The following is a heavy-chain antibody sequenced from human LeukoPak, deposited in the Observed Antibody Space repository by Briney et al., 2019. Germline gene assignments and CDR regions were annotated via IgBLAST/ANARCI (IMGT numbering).Heavy chain of an antibody. CDR3: AKEAPYGSGSYYFDY. Sequence: GGSLRLSCAASGFTFSTYAMTWVRQAPGRGLEWVSAISGSGSSTTYYTDSVKGRFTISRDNSKNTLYLQMSSLRAEDTAVYYCAKEAPYGSGSYYFDYWGQGTLVTVSS. J-gene: IGHJ4*02. D-gene: IGHD3-10*01. CDR1: GFTFSTYA. V-gene: IGHV3-23*01. CDR2: ISGSGSST.